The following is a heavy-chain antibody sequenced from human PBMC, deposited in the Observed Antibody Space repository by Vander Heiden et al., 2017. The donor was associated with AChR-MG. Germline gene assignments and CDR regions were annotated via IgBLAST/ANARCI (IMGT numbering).Heavy chain of an antibody. CDR3: ARQAVAGNNWFDP. J-gene: IGHJ5*02. V-gene: IGHV4-39*01. CDR1: GGSIVSMSYY. CDR2: IYYIGRT. D-gene: IGHD6-19*01. Sequence: QLQLQESGPGLVKPSETLSPTCTVSGGSIVSMSYYWGWIRQPPGKGLEWIGGIYYIGRTYYNPSLKSRVTISVDTSKNQFSLKLSSVTAADTAVYYCARQAVAGNNWFDPWGQGTLVTVSS.